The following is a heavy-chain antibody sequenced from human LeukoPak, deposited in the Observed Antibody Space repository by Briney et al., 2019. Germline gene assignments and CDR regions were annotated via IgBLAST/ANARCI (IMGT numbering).Heavy chain of an antibody. CDR3: ARQGSISAFDF. Sequence: SETLSLTCAVYIGSFSGYHWSWIRQPPGRGLEWIGEIDHSGNTKYNPFLKSRVTISADTSKNQFSLELRTLSAADTAVYFCARQGSISAFDFWGRGTLVTVSS. D-gene: IGHD2-21*01. CDR1: IGSFSGYH. CDR2: IDHSGNT. V-gene: IGHV4-34*01. J-gene: IGHJ4*02.